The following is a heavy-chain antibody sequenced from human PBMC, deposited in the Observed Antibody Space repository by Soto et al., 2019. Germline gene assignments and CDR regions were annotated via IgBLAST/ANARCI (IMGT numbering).Heavy chain of an antibody. CDR2: ISGSGGST. J-gene: IGHJ4*02. Sequence: EVQLLESGGGLVQPGGSLRLSCAASGFTFSSYAMSWVRQAPGKGLEWVSAISGSGGSTYYGDSVKGRFTISRDNSKNTLYMQMNSLRAEGTAVYYCAKSKGYCSGGSCYQGSFDHWGQGTLVTVSS. D-gene: IGHD2-15*01. V-gene: IGHV3-23*01. CDR3: AKSKGYCSGGSCYQGSFDH. CDR1: GFTFSSYA.